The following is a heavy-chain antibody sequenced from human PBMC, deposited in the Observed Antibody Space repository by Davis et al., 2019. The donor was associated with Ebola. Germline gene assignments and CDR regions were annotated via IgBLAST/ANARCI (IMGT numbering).Heavy chain of an antibody. V-gene: IGHV3-23*01. CDR2: ISGSGGST. D-gene: IGHD3-9*01. Sequence: GESLKISCAASGFTFSSYAMSWVRQAPGKGLEWVSAISGSGGSTYYADSVKGRFTISRDNFKNTLYLQMDSLRAEDTAVYYCASDILTGLDFWGQGTLVTVSS. J-gene: IGHJ4*02. CDR3: ASDILTGLDF. CDR1: GFTFSSYA.